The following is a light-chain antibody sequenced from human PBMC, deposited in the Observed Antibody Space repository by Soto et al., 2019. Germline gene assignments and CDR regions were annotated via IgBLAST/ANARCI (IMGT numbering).Light chain of an antibody. V-gene: IGKV1-9*01. J-gene: IGKJ1*01. CDR1: RGISSY. CDR3: LQYYNFSWT. Sequence: DIQLTQSPSFLSASVGDRVTITCRASRGISSYLAWYQQKPGKAPKLLIYAASTLHTGVPSRFSGSGSGTHFTLTISGLQPDDFANYYCLQYYNFSWTFGQGTKVDIK. CDR2: AAS.